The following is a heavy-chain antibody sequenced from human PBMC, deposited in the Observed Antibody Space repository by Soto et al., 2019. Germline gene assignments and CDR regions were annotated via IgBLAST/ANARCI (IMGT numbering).Heavy chain of an antibody. Sequence: EVLLLESGGGLVQPGGSLRLSCAASGFTFSSSAMAWVRQAPGKGLEWVSAISGSGVTTNYADSVKGRFTISRDNSKNTQFLKMNSLGVEDTAVYYCVKDYRLSYWGQGTLVTVSS. J-gene: IGHJ4*02. CDR3: VKDYRLSY. V-gene: IGHV3-23*01. CDR2: ISGSGVTT. CDR1: GFTFSSSA. D-gene: IGHD3-16*02.